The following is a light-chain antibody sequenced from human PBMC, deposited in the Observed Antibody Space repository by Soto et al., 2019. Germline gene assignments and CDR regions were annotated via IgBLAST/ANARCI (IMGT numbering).Light chain of an antibody. CDR3: HQYGSSSRT. V-gene: IGKV3-20*01. CDR1: QTVSSSY. Sequence: EIVLTQSPGTLSLSPGERATLSCRASQTVSSSYLAWYQQKPGQAPRLLIYGASNRATGIPDRFVGSGSGADFSLSISRLEPEDFAVYYCHQYGSSSRTFGQGTKVEI. CDR2: GAS. J-gene: IGKJ1*01.